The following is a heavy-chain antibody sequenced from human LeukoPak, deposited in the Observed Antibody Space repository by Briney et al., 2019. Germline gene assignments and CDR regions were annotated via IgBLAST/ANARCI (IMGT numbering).Heavy chain of an antibody. D-gene: IGHD1-26*01. J-gene: IGHJ4*02. CDR3: AREWELWYYFDY. Sequence: ASVKVSCKASGYTFTSYYMHWVRQAPGQGLEWMGIINPSGGSTSYAQKFQGRVTMTRDASTSTVYMELSSLRSEDTAVYYCAREWELWYYFDYWGQGTLVTVSS. CDR2: INPSGGST. CDR1: GYTFTSYY. V-gene: IGHV1-46*01.